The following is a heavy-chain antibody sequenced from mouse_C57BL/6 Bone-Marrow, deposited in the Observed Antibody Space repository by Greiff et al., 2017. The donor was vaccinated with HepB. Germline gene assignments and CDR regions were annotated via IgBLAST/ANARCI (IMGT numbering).Heavy chain of an antibody. D-gene: IGHD2-1*01. V-gene: IGHV1-5*01. CDR3: TRYHGNYSAWFAY. CDR2: VYPGNSDT. J-gene: IGHJ3*01. CDR1: GYTFTSYW. Sequence: EVQLQQSGTVLARPGASVKMSCKTSGYTFTSYWMHWVKQRPGQGLEWIGAVYPGNSDTSYNQKFKGKAKLTAVTSASTAYMELSSLTNEDSAVYYCTRYHGNYSAWFAYWGQGTLVTVSA.